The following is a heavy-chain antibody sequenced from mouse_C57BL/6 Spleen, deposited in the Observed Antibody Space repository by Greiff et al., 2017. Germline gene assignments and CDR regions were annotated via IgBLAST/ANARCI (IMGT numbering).Heavy chain of an antibody. CDR2: IYPRDGST. J-gene: IGHJ2*01. V-gene: IGHV1-85*01. CDR3: ARDYYYGSQYYFDY. Sequence: QVQLQQPGTELVKPGASVKLSCKASGYTFTSYWMHWVKQRPGQGLEWIGWIYPRDGSTKYNEKFKGKATLTVDTSSSTAYMELHSLTSEDSAVYFCARDYYYGSQYYFDYWGQGTTLTVSS. CDR1: GYTFTSYW. D-gene: IGHD1-1*01.